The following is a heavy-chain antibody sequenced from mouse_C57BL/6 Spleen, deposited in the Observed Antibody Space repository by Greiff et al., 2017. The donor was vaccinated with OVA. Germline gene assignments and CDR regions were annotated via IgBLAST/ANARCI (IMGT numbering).Heavy chain of an antibody. CDR2: ISYDGSN. D-gene: IGHD2-1*01. CDR3: ASIYYGNYVGY. V-gene: IGHV3-6*01. J-gene: IGHJ2*01. Sequence: EVKLMESGPGLVKPSQSLSLTCSVTGYSITSGYYWNWIRQFPGNKLEWMGYISYDGSNNYNPSLKNRISITRDTSKNQFFLKLNSVTTEDTATYYCASIYYGNYVGYWGQGTTLTVSS. CDR1: GYSITSGYY.